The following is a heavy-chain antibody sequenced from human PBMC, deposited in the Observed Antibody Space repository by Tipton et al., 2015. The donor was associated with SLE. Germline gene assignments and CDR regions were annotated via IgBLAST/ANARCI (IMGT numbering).Heavy chain of an antibody. Sequence: TLSLTCAVSSYSISSGYYWDWIRQPPGKGLEWIGSFSHSTTTYYNPSLESRVSMSVDTSKNQFSLTLSSVTAADTAVYYCARCSSGWYNIYYYYMDVWGKGTTVTVSS. CDR3: ARCSSGWYNIYYYYMDV. V-gene: IGHV4-38-2*01. CDR1: SYSISSGYY. D-gene: IGHD6-19*01. CDR2: FSHSTTT. J-gene: IGHJ6*03.